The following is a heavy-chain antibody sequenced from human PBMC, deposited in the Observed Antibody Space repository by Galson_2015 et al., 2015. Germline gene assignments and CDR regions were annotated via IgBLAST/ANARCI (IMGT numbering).Heavy chain of an antibody. J-gene: IGHJ3*02. CDR2: IWYDGSNK. Sequence: SLRLSCAASGFTFSSYGMHWVRQAPGKGLEWVAVIWYDGSNKYYADSVKGRFTISRDNSKNTLYLQMSSLRAEDTAVYYCARGGGKADAFEIWGQGTMVTVSS. D-gene: IGHD3-3*01. CDR3: ARGGGKADAFEI. V-gene: IGHV3-33*01. CDR1: GFTFSSYG.